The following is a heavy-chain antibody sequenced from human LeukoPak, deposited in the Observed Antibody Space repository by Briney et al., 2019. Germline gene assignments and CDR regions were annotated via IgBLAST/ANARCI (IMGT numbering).Heavy chain of an antibody. Sequence: ASVKVSCKASGYTFTSYAMHWVRQAPGQRLEWMGRISGYNGNTNYAQKFQGRVTMITDTSTSTAYMELRSLRSDDTAVYYCARDRVIRAFDIWGQGTMVTVSS. J-gene: IGHJ3*02. CDR1: GYTFTSYA. CDR3: ARDRVIRAFDI. CDR2: ISGYNGNT. V-gene: IGHV1-18*01.